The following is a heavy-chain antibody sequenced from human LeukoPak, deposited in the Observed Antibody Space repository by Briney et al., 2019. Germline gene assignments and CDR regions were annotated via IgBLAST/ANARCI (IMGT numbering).Heavy chain of an antibody. CDR2: ICYDGSNK. V-gene: IGHV3-33*01. CDR3: ARGPTYYDILTGSTLDAFDI. CDR1: GFTFSSYG. Sequence: GGSLRLSCAASGFTFSSYGMHWVRQAPGKGLEWVAVICYDGSNKYYADSVKGRFTISRDNSKNTLYLQMNSLRAEDTAVYYYARGPTYYDILTGSTLDAFDICGQGTMVTVSS. D-gene: IGHD3-9*01. J-gene: IGHJ3*02.